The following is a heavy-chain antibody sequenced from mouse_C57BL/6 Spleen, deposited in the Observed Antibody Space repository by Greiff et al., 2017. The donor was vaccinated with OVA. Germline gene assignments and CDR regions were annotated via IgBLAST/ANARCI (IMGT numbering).Heavy chain of an antibody. D-gene: IGHD2-4*01. CDR2: IYPGDGDT. V-gene: IGHV1-82*01. CDR1: GYAFSSSW. CDR3: ARDDYDRGFDY. J-gene: IGHJ2*01. Sequence: QVQLKESGPELVKPGASVKISCKASGYAFSSSWMNWVKQRPGKGLEWIGRIYPGDGDTNYNGKFKGKATLTADKSSSTAYMQLSSLTSEDSAVYFCARDDYDRGFDYWGQGTTLTVSS.